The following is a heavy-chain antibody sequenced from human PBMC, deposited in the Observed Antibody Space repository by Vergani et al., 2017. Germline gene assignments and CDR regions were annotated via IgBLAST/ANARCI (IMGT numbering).Heavy chain of an antibody. CDR1: GWSFTSYH. CDR2: IDHTGRP. J-gene: IGHJ6*02. D-gene: IGHD4-11*01. V-gene: IGHV4-34*01. Sequence: QMQLQQWGGGLLKPSETLSLTCVVNGWSFTSYHWTWIRQSPGEGLEWVGDIDHTGRPDYNPSHKSRLTMSVDKSRNQFSLTPNSVTATDTAIYFCAGVNTETNGHLYYYYDMDVWGQGTAVTVS. CDR3: AGVNTETNGHLYYYYDMDV.